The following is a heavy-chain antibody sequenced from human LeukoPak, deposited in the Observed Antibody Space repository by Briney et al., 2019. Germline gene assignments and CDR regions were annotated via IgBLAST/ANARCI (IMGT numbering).Heavy chain of an antibody. J-gene: IGHJ6*03. CDR1: GGSISSYY. CDR2: IYYSGST. Sequence: SETLSLTCTVSGGSISSYYWSWIRQPPGEGLEWLGYIYYSGSTNYNPSLKSRVTISVDTSKNQFSLKLSSVTAADTAVYYCARGPSNYDFWSGYYPPTYMDVWGKGTTVTVSS. D-gene: IGHD3-3*01. V-gene: IGHV4-59*01. CDR3: ARGPSNYDFWSGYYPPTYMDV.